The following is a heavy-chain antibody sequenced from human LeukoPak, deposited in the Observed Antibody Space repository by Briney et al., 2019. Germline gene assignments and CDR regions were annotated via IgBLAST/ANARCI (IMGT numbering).Heavy chain of an antibody. J-gene: IGHJ4*02. Sequence: SSETLSLTCAVYGGSFSGYYWSWIRQPPGKGLEWIGEINHSGSTNYSPSLKSRVTISVDTSKNQFSLKLSSVTAADTAVYYCARTVYSSGWLQIDYWGQGTLVTVSS. CDR2: INHSGST. V-gene: IGHV4-34*01. CDR3: ARTVYSSGWLQIDY. CDR1: GGSFSGYY. D-gene: IGHD6-19*01.